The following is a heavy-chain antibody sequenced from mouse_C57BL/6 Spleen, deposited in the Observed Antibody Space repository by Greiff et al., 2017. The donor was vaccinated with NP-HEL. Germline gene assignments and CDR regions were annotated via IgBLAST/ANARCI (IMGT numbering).Heavy chain of an antibody. J-gene: IGHJ1*03. V-gene: IGHV1-18*01. D-gene: IGHD1-1*01. CDR2: INPNNGGT. CDR1: GYTFTDYN. Sequence: VQLQQSGPELVKPGASVKIPCKASGYTFTDYNMDWVKQSHGKSLEWIGDINPNNGGTIYNQKFKGKATLPVDKSSSTAYMELRSLTSEDTAVYYCARILTYYYGSSLWYCDVWGTGTTVTVSA. CDR3: ARILTYYYGSSLWYCDV.